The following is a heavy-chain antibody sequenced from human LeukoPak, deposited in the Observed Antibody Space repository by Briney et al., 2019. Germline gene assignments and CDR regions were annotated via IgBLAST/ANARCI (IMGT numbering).Heavy chain of an antibody. CDR1: GGSISSGGYY. V-gene: IGHV4-31*03. J-gene: IGHJ4*02. CDR3: ARVGNDWVFDY. D-gene: IGHD1-1*01. CDR2: IYYSGST. Sequence: SETLSLTCTVSGGSISSGGYYWSWIRQHPGKGLEWIGYIYYSGSTYYNPSLKSRVTISVDTSKNQFSLKLSSVTAADTAVYYCARVGNDWVFDYWGQGTLVTVSS.